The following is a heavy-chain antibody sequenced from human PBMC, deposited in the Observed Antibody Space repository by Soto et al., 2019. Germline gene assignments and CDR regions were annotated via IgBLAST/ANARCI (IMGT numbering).Heavy chain of an antibody. Sequence: GGSLRLSCLASGFNFDSFAMHWVRQAPGKGLEWVAVISYDTSDKYYADSVEGRFTISRDNSNNTLYLQMSSLRPEDTAIYYSVKDSHYRWPVQVSWGQGTLVTVSS. CDR2: ISYDTSDK. J-gene: IGHJ5*02. V-gene: IGHV3-30-3*01. CDR3: VKDSHYRWPVQVS. D-gene: IGHD2-8*02. CDR1: GFNFDSFA.